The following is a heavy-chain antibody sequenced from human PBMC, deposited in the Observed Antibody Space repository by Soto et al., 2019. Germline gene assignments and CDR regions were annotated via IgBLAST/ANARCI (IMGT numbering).Heavy chain of an antibody. CDR2: IIPLYGTP. CDR3: ATHDRRGWYGYFQR. Sequence: QVQLAQSGAEVKKPGSSVKVSCKASGGTFSSYAFSWLRQAPGQGLEWMGGIIPLYGTPNYAQKFQGRVAITADEVTSTAYVEWSRLSSEDTAVYFCATHDRRGWYGYFQRWGQGTLVTVSS. D-gene: IGHD6-19*01. J-gene: IGHJ1*01. V-gene: IGHV1-69*01. CDR1: GGTFSSYA.